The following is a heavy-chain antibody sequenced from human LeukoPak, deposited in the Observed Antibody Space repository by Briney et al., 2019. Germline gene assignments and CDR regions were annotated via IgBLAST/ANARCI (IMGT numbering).Heavy chain of an antibody. CDR3: ARDRDYYDSSGYFNWYFDL. V-gene: IGHV4-59*01. CDR1: GGSMSSYY. D-gene: IGHD3-22*01. CDR2: IYYSGST. J-gene: IGHJ2*01. Sequence: PSETLSLTCTVSGGSMSSYYWSWIRQPPGKGLEWIGYIYYSGSTNYNPSLKSRVTISVDTSKNQFSLKLSSVTAADTAVYYCARDRDYYDSSGYFNWYFDLWGRGTLVTVSS.